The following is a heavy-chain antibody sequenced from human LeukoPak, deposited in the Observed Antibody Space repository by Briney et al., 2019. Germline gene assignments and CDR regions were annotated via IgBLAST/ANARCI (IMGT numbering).Heavy chain of an antibody. CDR1: GFTSIAYA. D-gene: IGHD3-16*01. J-gene: IGHJ6*02. CDR3: ARNQQLGGHSYYYYGMDV. CDR2: ISGGGVTT. Sequence: GGSLRLSCVGSGFTSIAYALTWARQAPGKGLEWVSGISGGGVTTYYADSVKGRFTISRDNSKNTLYLQMNSLKADDTAIYYCARNQQLGGHSYYYYGMDVWGQGTTVTVSS. V-gene: IGHV3-23*01.